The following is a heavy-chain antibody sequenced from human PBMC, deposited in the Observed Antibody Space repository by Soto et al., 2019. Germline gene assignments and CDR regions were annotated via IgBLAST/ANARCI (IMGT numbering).Heavy chain of an antibody. V-gene: IGHV1-69*13. Sequence: ASVEVSCKAAGGTFSSYAISWVRQAPGQGLEWMGGIIPIFGTANYAQKFQGRVTITADESTSTAYMELSSLRSEDTAVYYCARPGIAAAGIDYFDYWGQGTLVTVSS. CDR3: ARPGIAAAGIDYFDY. CDR1: GGTFSSYA. CDR2: IIPIFGTA. J-gene: IGHJ4*02. D-gene: IGHD6-13*01.